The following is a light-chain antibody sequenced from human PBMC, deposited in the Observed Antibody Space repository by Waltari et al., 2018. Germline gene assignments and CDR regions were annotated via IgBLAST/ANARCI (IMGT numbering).Light chain of an antibody. CDR3: LQNTHWPAT. Sequence: DVVMTQSPLSLPVTLGQPASISCRSSQSLVYTDGNTYLNWFHQRPGQSPRRLIYKVSNRDSGVPDRVSGSGSGTDFKLKISRVEAEDVGVYYCLQNTHWPATFGQGTKVEIE. CDR2: KVS. J-gene: IGKJ1*01. CDR1: QSLVYTDGNTY. V-gene: IGKV2-30*01.